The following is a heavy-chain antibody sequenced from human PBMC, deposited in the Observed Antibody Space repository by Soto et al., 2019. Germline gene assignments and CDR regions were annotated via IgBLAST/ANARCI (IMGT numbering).Heavy chain of an antibody. Sequence: PSETLSLTCTVSGGSISSGDYYWSWIRQPPGKGLEWIGYIYYSGSTYYNPSLKSRVTISVDTSKNQFSLKLSSVTAADTAVYYCARDALGHYDSSGYYYYYGMDVWGQGTTVTVSS. J-gene: IGHJ6*02. CDR2: IYYSGST. V-gene: IGHV4-30-4*01. CDR1: GGSISSGDYY. CDR3: ARDALGHYDSSGYYYYYGMDV. D-gene: IGHD3-22*01.